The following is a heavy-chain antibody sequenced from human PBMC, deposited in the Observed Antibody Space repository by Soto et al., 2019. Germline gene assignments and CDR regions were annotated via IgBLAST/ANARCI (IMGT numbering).Heavy chain of an antibody. D-gene: IGHD3-22*01. Sequence: PSETLSLTCTVSGGSIGSYYWTWIRQPPGEGLEWIGHIYYTGSTNYNPSLKSRVTISVDTPKNQFSLKLSSVTAADTAVYYCARGDYSGSSGFDSWGQGTLVTVSS. J-gene: IGHJ4*02. CDR2: IYYTGST. CDR1: GGSIGSYY. V-gene: IGHV4-59*01. CDR3: ARGDYSGSSGFDS.